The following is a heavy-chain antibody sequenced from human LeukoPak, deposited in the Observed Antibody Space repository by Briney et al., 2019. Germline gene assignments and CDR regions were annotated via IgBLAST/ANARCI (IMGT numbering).Heavy chain of an antibody. Sequence: GGSLRLSCAASGFSLSAYGVHWVRQAPGKGLEWVAVIWYDGTSKDYADSVKGRFTFSRDNSKNTLYLQMNSLTVEDTAVYYCARSQSSSLIDYWGQGTLVTVSS. CDR2: IWYDGTSK. CDR1: GFSLSAYG. D-gene: IGHD6-13*01. J-gene: IGHJ4*02. V-gene: IGHV3-33*01. CDR3: ARSQSSSLIDY.